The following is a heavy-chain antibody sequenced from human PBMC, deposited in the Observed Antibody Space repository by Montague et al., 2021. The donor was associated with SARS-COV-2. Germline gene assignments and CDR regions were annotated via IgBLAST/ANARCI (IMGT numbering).Heavy chain of an antibody. V-gene: IGHV4-59*13. CDR1: GGSISSCF. CDR2: INHSGST. J-gene: IGHJ5*02. Sequence: SETLSLTCTVSGGSISSCFWSWIRQPPGKGLEWIGDINHSGSTXXXPSXXXRVTISVDTSKNQFSLKLRSVTAADTAVYYCARDGDSSSWYWFDPWGQGTLVTVSS. CDR3: ARDGDSSSWYWFDP. D-gene: IGHD6-13*01.